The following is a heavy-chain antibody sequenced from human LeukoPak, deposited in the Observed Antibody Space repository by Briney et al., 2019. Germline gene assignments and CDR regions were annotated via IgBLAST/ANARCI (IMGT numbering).Heavy chain of an antibody. Sequence: ASVKVSCKASGYTFTSYDINWVRQATGQGLEWMGWMNPNSGNTGYAQKFQGRVTMTRNTSISTAYMELSSLRSEDTAVYYCARRWVCSSTSCYRIPYFDYWGQGTLVTVSS. CDR1: GYTFTSYD. CDR2: MNPNSGNT. CDR3: ARRWVCSSTSCYRIPYFDY. D-gene: IGHD2-2*02. V-gene: IGHV1-8*01. J-gene: IGHJ4*02.